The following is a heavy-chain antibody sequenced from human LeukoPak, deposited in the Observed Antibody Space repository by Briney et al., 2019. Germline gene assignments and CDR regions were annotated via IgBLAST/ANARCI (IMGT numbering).Heavy chain of an antibody. Sequence: GGSLRLSCAASGFPFSSHWMSWVPQAPGKALEGVANIKQEGREKHYLDSVKRRFTIYRDNAKNSLYLQMNSLRAEDTAVYYCARGQTTVTNWGQGTLVTVSS. D-gene: IGHD4-17*01. CDR2: IKQEGREK. J-gene: IGHJ4*02. CDR3: ARGQTTVTN. V-gene: IGHV3-7*03. CDR1: GFPFSSHW.